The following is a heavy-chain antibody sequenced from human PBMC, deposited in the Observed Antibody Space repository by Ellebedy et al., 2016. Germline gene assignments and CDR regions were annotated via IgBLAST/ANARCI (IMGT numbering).Heavy chain of an antibody. Sequence: ASVKVSCKASGYTFTSYGISWVRQAPGQGLEWMGWISAYNGNTNYAQKLQGRVTMTTDTSTSTAYMELRSLRSDDTAVYYCARDQYGESLKGYYGMDVWGQGTTVTVSS. CDR3: ARDQYGESLKGYYGMDV. V-gene: IGHV1-18*01. J-gene: IGHJ6*02. CDR2: ISAYNGNT. CDR1: GYTFTSYG. D-gene: IGHD4-17*01.